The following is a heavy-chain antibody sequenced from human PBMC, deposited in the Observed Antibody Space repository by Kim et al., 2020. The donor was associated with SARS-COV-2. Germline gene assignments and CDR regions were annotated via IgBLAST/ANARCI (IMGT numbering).Heavy chain of an antibody. D-gene: IGHD3-10*01. CDR2: INVGNGNT. V-gene: IGHV1-3*01. J-gene: IGHJ5*02. CDR1: GYTFETFS. Sequence: ASVKVSCKASGYTFETFSLYWLRQAPGQRLEWMGWINVGNGNTRYSQNFQGRVTFTRDTSATTAYMELTSLTFKDTAVYYCAREGSGSYNCVYPWGQGTLVTVSA. CDR3: AREGSGSYNCVYP.